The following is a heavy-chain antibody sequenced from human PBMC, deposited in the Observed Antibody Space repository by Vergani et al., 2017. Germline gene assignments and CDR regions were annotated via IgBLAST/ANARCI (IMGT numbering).Heavy chain of an antibody. D-gene: IGHD5-24*01. V-gene: IGHV3-33*06. J-gene: IGHJ2*01. CDR3: AKDKERWLQLWYFDL. CDR1: GFTFSSYG. CDR2: IWYDGSNK. Sequence: QVQLVESGGGVVQPGRSLRLSCAASGFTFSSYGMHWVRQAPGKGLEWVAVIWYDGSNKYYADSVKGRFTISRDNSKNTLYLQMNSLRAEDTAVYYCAKDKERWLQLWYFDLWGRGTLVTVSS.